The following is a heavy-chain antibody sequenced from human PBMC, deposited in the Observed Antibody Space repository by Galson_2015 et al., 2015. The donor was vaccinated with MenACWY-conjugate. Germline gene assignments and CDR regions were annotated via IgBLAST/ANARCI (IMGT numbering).Heavy chain of an antibody. CDR3: ARHKGLKGAFDI. V-gene: IGHV5-51*01. J-gene: IGHJ3*02. CDR2: IYPGDSDT. Sequence: QSGAEVKKPGEPLQISFTASGYSFTTYWIVWVRQMPGKGLEWMGIIYPGDSDTRYSPSFQGQVTISADKSNNTAHLQWSGLKASDTAMYYCARHKGLKGAFDIWGQGTMVTVSS. CDR1: GYSFTTYW. D-gene: IGHD2-8*01.